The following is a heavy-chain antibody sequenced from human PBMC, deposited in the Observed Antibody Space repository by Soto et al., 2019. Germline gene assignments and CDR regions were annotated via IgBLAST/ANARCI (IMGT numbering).Heavy chain of an antibody. CDR3: AYGGSCDY. CDR1: GFSFNTYE. CDR2: IISSGRTI. Sequence: PGGSLRLSCAASGFSFNTYEMNWVRQAPGKGLEWVSYIISSGRTIYYADSVKGRFTVSRDNGKNSLYLQMNSLRAEDTAVYYCAYGGSCDYWGQGTQVTVSS. J-gene: IGHJ4*02. V-gene: IGHV3-48*03. D-gene: IGHD1-26*01.